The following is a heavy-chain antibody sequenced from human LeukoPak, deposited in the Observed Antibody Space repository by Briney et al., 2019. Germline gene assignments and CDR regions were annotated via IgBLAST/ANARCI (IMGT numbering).Heavy chain of an antibody. CDR1: GGSISSYY. V-gene: IGHV4-59*08. CDR3: ARAAGYCSGGSCYVGARDPRYFDL. Sequence: PSETLSLTCTVSGGSISSYYWSWIRQPPGKGLEWIGYIYYSGSTNYNPSLKSRVTISVDTSKNQFSLKLSSVTAADTAVYYCARAAGYCSGGSCYVGARDPRYFDLWGRGTLVTVSS. CDR2: IYYSGST. D-gene: IGHD2-15*01. J-gene: IGHJ2*01.